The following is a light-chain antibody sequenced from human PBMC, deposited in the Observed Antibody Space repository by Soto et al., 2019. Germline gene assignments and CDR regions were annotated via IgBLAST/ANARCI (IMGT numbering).Light chain of an antibody. CDR3: QQYNSYSRT. V-gene: IGKV1-5*01. CDR1: PSISSW. J-gene: IGKJ1*01. CDR2: DAS. Sequence: DIQMTQSPSTLYASVGDRVTVTCRASPSISSWLAWYQQKPGKAPKLLSYDASSLQSGVPSRFTGSGSGTEFTLTISSLQADDFATYYCQQYNSYSRTFGQGTKVEIK.